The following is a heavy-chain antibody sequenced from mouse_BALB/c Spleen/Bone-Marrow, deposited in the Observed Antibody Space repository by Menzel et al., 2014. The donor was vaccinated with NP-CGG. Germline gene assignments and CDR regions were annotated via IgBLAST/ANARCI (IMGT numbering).Heavy chain of an antibody. Sequence: DVKLQESGPGLVKPSQSLSLTCSVTGYSITSGYYWNWIRQFPGNKQEWMGYISYDGYNKYNPSLKNRISITRDTSENQFFLKLSSVTTEDTATYYCARDPHYGDYLGDYWGQGTTLTVSS. CDR3: ARDPHYGDYLGDY. J-gene: IGHJ2*01. D-gene: IGHD2-13*01. V-gene: IGHV3-6*02. CDR2: ISYDGYN. CDR1: GYSITSGYY.